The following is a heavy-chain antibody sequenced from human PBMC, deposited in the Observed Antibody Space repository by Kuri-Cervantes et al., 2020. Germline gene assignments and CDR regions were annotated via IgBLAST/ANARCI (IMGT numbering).Heavy chain of an antibody. Sequence: GESLKISCAASGFTFSSYGMQWVRQAPGKGLEWVAVVSYDGNNKYYADSVKGRFTIPRDNSKNTLYLQMNSLRAEDTAVYYCARGRYSSGWRPSYYFDYWGQGTLVTVSS. D-gene: IGHD6-19*01. CDR3: ARGRYSSGWRPSYYFDY. V-gene: IGHV3-30*03. CDR2: VSYDGNNK. CDR1: GFTFSSYG. J-gene: IGHJ4*02.